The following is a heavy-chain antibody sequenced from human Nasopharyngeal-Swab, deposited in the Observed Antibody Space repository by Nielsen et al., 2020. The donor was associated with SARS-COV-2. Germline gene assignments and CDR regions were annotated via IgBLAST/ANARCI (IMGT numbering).Heavy chain of an antibody. CDR3: ARGDRSGSYYPDY. D-gene: IGHD3-10*01. Sequence: SLKISCVASGFTFDDYAMHWVRQAPGKGLEWVSGIRWSGDSIGYADSVRGRFSVSRDNAKNSLYLQMNSLRAEDTAVYYCARGDRSGSYYPDYWGQGTLVTVSS. J-gene: IGHJ4*02. V-gene: IGHV3-9*01. CDR1: GFTFDDYA. CDR2: IRWSGDSI.